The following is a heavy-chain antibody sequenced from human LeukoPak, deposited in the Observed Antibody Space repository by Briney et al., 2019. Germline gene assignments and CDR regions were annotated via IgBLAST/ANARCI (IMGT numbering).Heavy chain of an antibody. CDR2: IKQDGSEK. V-gene: IGHV3-7*01. Sequence: PGGSLRLSCAASGFTFSSYWMSWVRQAPGKGLEWVANIKQDGSEKYYVDSVKGRFTISRDNAKNSLYLQMNSLRAEDTAVYYCAREQQLVRYYYHYGMDVWGQGTTVTVSS. CDR3: AREQQLVRYYYHYGMDV. CDR1: GFTFSSYW. D-gene: IGHD6-13*01. J-gene: IGHJ6*02.